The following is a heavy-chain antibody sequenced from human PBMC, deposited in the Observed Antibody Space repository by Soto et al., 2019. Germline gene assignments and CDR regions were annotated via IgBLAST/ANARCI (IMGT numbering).Heavy chain of an antibody. CDR2: ISTSVSTV. D-gene: IGHD2-2*01. Sequence: GGSLRLSCAASRFTFSTYEMNWVRQAPGKGLEWVSYISTSVSTVYYAGSVKGRFTISRDNTRNSLYLQMNSLRDQDTALYYCVRYCSTTLCNGVATRTFDYWGQGTLVTVSS. CDR1: RFTFSTYE. J-gene: IGHJ4*02. CDR3: VRYCSTTLCNGVATRTFDY. V-gene: IGHV3-48*03.